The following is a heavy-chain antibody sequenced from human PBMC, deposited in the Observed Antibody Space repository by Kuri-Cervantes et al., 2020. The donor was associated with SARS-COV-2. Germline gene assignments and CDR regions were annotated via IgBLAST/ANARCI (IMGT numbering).Heavy chain of an antibody. D-gene: IGHD6-13*01. CDR3: TTTVSPGIAAAGTIYYYYGMDV. J-gene: IGHJ6*02. V-gene: IGHV3-33*01. CDR1: GFTFSSYG. CDR2: IWYDGSNK. Sequence: GESLKISCAASGFTFSSYGMHWVRQAPGKGLEWVAVIWYDGSNKYYADSVKGRFTISRDNSKNTLYLQMNSLRAEDTAVYYCTTTVSPGIAAAGTIYYYYGMDVWGQGTTVTVSS.